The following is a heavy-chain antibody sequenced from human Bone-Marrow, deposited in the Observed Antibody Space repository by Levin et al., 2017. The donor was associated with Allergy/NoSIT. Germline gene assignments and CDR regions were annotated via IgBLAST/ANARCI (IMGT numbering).Heavy chain of an antibody. CDR3: ARHDFVVVVAATPRYFDL. V-gene: IGHV4-39*01. CDR1: GGSISSSSYY. CDR2: IYYSGST. J-gene: IGHJ2*01. Sequence: SQTLSLTCTVSGGSISSSSYYWGWIRQPPGKGLEWIGSIYYSGSTYYNPSLKSRVTISVDTSKNQFSLKLSSVTAADTAVYYCARHDFVVVVAATPRYFDLWGRGTLVTVSS. D-gene: IGHD2-15*01.